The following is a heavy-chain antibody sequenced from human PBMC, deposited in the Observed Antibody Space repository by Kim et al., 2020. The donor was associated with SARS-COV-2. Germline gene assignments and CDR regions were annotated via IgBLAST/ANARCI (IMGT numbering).Heavy chain of an antibody. CDR2: IYYSGST. J-gene: IGHJ2*01. V-gene: IGHV4-31*03. CDR1: GGSISSGGYY. Sequence: SETLSLTCTVSGGSISSGGYYWSWIRQHPGKGLEWIGYIYYSGSTYYNPSLKSRVTISVDTSKNQFSLKLSSVTAADTAVYYCARNSGNYYGSGSYRLFWYFDLWGRGTLVTVSS. D-gene: IGHD3-10*01. CDR3: ARNSGNYYGSGSYRLFWYFDL.